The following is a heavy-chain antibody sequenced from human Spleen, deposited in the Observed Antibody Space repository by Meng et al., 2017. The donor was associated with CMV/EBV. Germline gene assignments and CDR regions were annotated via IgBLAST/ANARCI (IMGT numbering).Heavy chain of an antibody. V-gene: IGHV3-53*01. CDR1: GFTVSSNY. J-gene: IGHJ4*02. D-gene: IGHD2-15*01. CDR3: VVGHDSRKVAY. Sequence: GGSLRLSCAASGFTVSSNYMSWVRQAPGKGLEWVSVICPDGTHYAGFVKGRFTISRDDSKNIVYLQMNSLGVEDTALYYCVVGHDSRKVAYWGQGTLVTVSS. CDR2: ICPDGT.